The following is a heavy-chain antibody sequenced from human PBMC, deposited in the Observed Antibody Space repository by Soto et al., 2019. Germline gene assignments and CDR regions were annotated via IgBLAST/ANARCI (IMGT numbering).Heavy chain of an antibody. CDR1: GFSISRSA. Sequence: QVQLVESGGGVVQPGRSLRLSCAASGFSISRSAMHWVRQAPGKGLEWVAVIAYDGSNRWYADSAKGRFTISRDNSKNPVYLQMSSLRGEDTAVYYCARDLQAGTDNVNWFAPWGQGNLVTVSS. D-gene: IGHD1-1*01. V-gene: IGHV3-30*04. CDR3: ARDLQAGTDNVNWFAP. CDR2: IAYDGSNR. J-gene: IGHJ5*02.